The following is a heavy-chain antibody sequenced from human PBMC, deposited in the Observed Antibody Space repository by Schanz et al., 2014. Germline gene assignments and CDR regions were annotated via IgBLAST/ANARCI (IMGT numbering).Heavy chain of an antibody. CDR2: INPNSGGT. CDR3: ATPSSAEHY. V-gene: IGHV1-2*06. CDR1: GYTFTSYG. Sequence: QVQLVQSGAEVKKPGASVKVSCKASGYTFTSYGISWVRQAPGQGLEWMGRINPNSGGTNFAQKFQGRVTVTRDTSISTAYMELGSLRFDDTAVYYCATPSSAEHYWGQGTLVTVSS. D-gene: IGHD1-26*01. J-gene: IGHJ4*02.